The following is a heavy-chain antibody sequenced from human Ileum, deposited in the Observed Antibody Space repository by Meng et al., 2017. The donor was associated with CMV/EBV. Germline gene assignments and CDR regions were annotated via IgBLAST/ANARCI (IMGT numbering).Heavy chain of an antibody. D-gene: IGHD6-6*01. V-gene: IGHV4-59*01. J-gene: IGHJ5*02. Sequence: GSLRLSCTVSGGSISGYYWSWIRQSPGKGLEYIGHISDSGSPDYNPSLQSLVTISGDTSKNQFSLNVESVTAADTAVYYCARGGTSSIWFDPWGQGILVTVSS. CDR2: ISDSGSP. CDR3: ARGGTSSIWFDP. CDR1: GGSISGYY.